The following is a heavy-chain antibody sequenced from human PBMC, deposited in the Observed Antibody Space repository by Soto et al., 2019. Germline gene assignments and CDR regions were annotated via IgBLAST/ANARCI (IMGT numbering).Heavy chain of an antibody. Sequence: QVQLQESGPGLVKPSQTLSLTCTVSGGSISSGDYYWSCIRQPPGKGLEWIGYIYYSGSTYYNPXXXXXXXXXXXXXXXXXXXXXXXVTAADTAVYYCARDYGDYAVWCQGTMVTVSS. CDR2: IYYSGST. D-gene: IGHD4-17*01. CDR1: GGSISSGDYY. CDR3: ARDYGDYAV. V-gene: IGHV4-30-4*01. J-gene: IGHJ3*01.